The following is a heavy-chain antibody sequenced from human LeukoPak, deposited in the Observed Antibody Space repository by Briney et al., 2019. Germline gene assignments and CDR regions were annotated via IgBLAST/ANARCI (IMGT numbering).Heavy chain of an antibody. J-gene: IGHJ6*02. CDR3: AKEGSLVVVPDYYYYYGMDV. CDR1: GFTFSSYS. D-gene: IGHD2-2*01. Sequence: GGSLRLSCAASGFTFSSYSMNWVRQAPGKGLEWVSAISGSGGSTYYADSVKGRFTISRDNSKNTLYLQMNSLRAEDTAVYYCAKEGSLVVVPDYYYYYGMDVWGQGTTVTVSS. V-gene: IGHV3-23*01. CDR2: ISGSGGST.